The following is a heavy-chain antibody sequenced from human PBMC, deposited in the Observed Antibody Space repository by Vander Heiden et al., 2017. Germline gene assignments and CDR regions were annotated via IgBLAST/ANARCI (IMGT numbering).Heavy chain of an antibody. J-gene: IGHJ4*02. Sequence: EVQLVESGGGLVKPGGSLRLSCAASGFTFSSYSMNWVRQAPGKGLEWVSSISSSSRYIDDADSVKGRFTISRDNAKNSLYMQMKRLRAEDTAVYDCAIDAQEPFDYWGQGTMVTVSS. CDR2: ISSSSRYI. D-gene: IGHD1-26*01. CDR1: GFTFSSYS. V-gene: IGHV3-21*01. CDR3: AIDAQEPFDY.